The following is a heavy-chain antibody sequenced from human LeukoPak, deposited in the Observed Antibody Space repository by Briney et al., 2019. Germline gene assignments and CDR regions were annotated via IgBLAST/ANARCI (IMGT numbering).Heavy chain of an antibody. V-gene: IGHV1-46*01. CDR3: ARHSLIGTTPFDY. D-gene: IGHD1-20*01. CDR1: GYTXISFY. J-gene: IGHJ4*02. CDR2: INPSGGST. Sequence: GASVKVSCKASGYTXISFYMHRVRQAPGQGLEWMGVINPSGGSTAYAQQFQGRVTMTRDTSTSTLYMELSSLRSEDTAVYYCARHSLIGTTPFDYWGQGTLVTVSS.